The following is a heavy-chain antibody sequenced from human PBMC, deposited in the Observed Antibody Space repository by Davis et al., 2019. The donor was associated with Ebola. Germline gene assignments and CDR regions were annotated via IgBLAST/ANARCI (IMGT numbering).Heavy chain of an antibody. CDR2: INPNDAVT. V-gene: IGHV1-2*06. J-gene: IGHJ4*02. Sequence: ASVKVSCKASGYTFTDYYIHWVRQAPGQGLEWMGRINPNDAVTNYAKKFRGRVTMTRDTSISTASMELSRLRSDDTAVYYCARDFEFWGQGTLVTVSS. CDR3: ARDFEF. CDR1: GYTFTDYY.